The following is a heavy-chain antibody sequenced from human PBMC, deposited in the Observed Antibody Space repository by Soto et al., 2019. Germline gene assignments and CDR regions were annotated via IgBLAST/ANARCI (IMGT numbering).Heavy chain of an antibody. CDR2: IKQDGSEE. D-gene: IGHD3-3*01. V-gene: IGHV3-7*01. J-gene: IGHJ6*03. CDR1: GFTFSSYW. Sequence: GGSLRLSCAASGFTFSSYWMSWVRQAPGKGLEWVANIKQDGSEEYDVDSVKGRFTISRANAKNSLYLQMNSLRAEDTAVYYCAREPYDFWSGYYKDYYMDVWGKGTTVTVSS. CDR3: AREPYDFWSGYYKDYYMDV.